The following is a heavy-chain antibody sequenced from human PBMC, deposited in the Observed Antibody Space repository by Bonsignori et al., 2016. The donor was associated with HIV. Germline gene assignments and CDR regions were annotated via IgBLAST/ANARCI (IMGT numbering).Heavy chain of an antibody. CDR3: ARGFDYDFDY. J-gene: IGHJ4*02. D-gene: IGHD4-17*01. CDR2: IYTSGST. V-gene: IGHV4-61*02. Sequence: WIRQPPGKGLEWIGRIYTSGSTNYNPSLKSRVTISVDTSKNQFSLKLSSVTAAGTAVYYCARGFDYDFDYWGQGTLVTVSS.